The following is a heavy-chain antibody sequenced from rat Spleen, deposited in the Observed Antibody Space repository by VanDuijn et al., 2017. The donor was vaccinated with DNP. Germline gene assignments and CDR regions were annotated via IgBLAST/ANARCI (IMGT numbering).Heavy chain of an antibody. CDR3: ARGNDGYYPNWYFDF. J-gene: IGHJ1*01. D-gene: IGHD1-12*03. V-gene: IGHV3-1*01. CDR2: ISYSGST. Sequence: EVQLQESGPGLVKPSQSLSLTCSVTGYSITRNYWGWIRKLPGNKMEWIGYISYSGSTGYNPSLKSRISISRDTSKNQFFLHLNSVTTEDTATYYCARGNDGYYPNWYFDFWGPGTMVTVSS. CDR1: GYSITRNY.